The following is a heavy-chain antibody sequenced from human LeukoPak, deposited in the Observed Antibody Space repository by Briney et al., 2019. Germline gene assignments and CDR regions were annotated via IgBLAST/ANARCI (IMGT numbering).Heavy chain of an antibody. CDR2: ISGSSTTT. V-gene: IGHV3-23*01. CDR1: GFTFSSYA. J-gene: IGHJ4*02. D-gene: IGHD6-6*01. Sequence: PGGSLRLSCAASGFTFSSYAMAWVRQAPGKGLEWVSTISGSSTTTYYADSVKGRFTISRDNSENALSLQMSSLRVEDTAVYYCAKLGQLVPENWGQGALVTVSS. CDR3: AKLGQLVPEN.